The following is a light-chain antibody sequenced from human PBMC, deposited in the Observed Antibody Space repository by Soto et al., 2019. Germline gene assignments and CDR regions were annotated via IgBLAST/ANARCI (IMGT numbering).Light chain of an antibody. CDR1: SSNIGAGYD. J-gene: IGLJ1*01. CDR2: DNN. Sequence: QSVLTQSPSVSGAPGQRVTLYCTGSSSNIGAGYDVHWYQQLPGAAPKLLIYDNNNRPSGVPDRFSGSKSGASASLAITGLQAEDEADYYCQSYDTRLSGYVFGTGTKVTVL. CDR3: QSYDTRLSGYV. V-gene: IGLV1-40*01.